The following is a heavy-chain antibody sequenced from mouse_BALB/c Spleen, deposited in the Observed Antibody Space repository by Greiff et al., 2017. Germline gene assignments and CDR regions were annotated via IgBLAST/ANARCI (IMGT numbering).Heavy chain of an antibody. D-gene: IGHD2-14*01. CDR2: ISTYYGNT. CDR1: GYTFTDYA. Sequence: VQLQQSGPELVRPGVSVKISCKGSGYTFTDYAMHWVKQSHAKSLEWIGVISTYYGNTNYTQKFKGKATMTVDKSSSTAYMELARLTSEDSAIYYCEREVRRTMDYWGQGTSVTVSS. J-gene: IGHJ4*01. V-gene: IGHV1-67*01. CDR3: EREVRRTMDY.